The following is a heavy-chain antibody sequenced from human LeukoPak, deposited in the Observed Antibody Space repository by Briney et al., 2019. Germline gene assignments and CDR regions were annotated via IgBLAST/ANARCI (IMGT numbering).Heavy chain of an antibody. CDR3: ARNDILTGYCFDY. J-gene: IGHJ4*02. Sequence: SETLSLTCNVSGASINSDTDYWGWIRQPPGKGLEWIGTVYYSGTTYYNPSLKSPVTISVDQSNNQFSLKMTSVTAADTAVYYCARNDILTGYCFDYWGQGTLVTVSS. CDR1: GASINSDTDY. CDR2: VYYSGTT. V-gene: IGHV4-39*01. D-gene: IGHD3-9*01.